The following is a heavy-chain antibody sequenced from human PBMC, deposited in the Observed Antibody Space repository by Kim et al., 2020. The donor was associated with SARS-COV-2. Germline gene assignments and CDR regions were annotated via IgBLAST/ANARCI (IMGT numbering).Heavy chain of an antibody. Sequence: SETLSLTCTVSGGSISSYYWSWIRQPAGKGLEWIVRIYTSGSTNYNPSLKSRVTMSVDTSKNQFSLKLSSVTAADTAVYYCARDYSYSSSWYGGAFDYWGQGTLVTVSS. CDR3: ARDYSYSSSWYGGAFDY. D-gene: IGHD6-13*01. V-gene: IGHV4-4*07. CDR1: GGSISSYY. J-gene: IGHJ4*02. CDR2: IYTSGST.